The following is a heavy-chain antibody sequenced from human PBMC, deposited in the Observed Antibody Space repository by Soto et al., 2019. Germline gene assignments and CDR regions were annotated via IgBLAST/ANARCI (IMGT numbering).Heavy chain of an antibody. CDR3: ARGVSAGPEYFQH. D-gene: IGHD6-13*01. CDR1: GFTFSDYW. Sequence: PVGSLRLSCAASGFTFSDYWMHWVRQAPGKGLVWVSRINSDGRKTTYVDSVKGRFTISRDNAKNTLYLQMNSLRAEDTAVYYCARGVSAGPEYFQHWGQGALVTVSS. J-gene: IGHJ1*01. CDR2: INSDGRKT. V-gene: IGHV3-74*01.